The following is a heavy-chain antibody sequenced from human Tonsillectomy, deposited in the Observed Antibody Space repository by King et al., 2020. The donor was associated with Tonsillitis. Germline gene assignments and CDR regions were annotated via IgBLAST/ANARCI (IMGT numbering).Heavy chain of an antibody. D-gene: IGHD3-22*01. Sequence: QLVQSGAEVKKPGESLKISCKGSGYSFTSYWIGWVRQMPGKGLEWMGIIYPGDSDTRYSPSFQGQVTISADKSISTAYLQWSSLKASDTAMYYCARSPTNHYYDSSGYYYTEDWYFDLWGRGTLVTVSS. CDR2: IYPGDSDT. CDR1: GYSFTSYW. J-gene: IGHJ2*01. CDR3: ARSPTNHYYDSSGYYYTEDWYFDL. V-gene: IGHV5-51*01.